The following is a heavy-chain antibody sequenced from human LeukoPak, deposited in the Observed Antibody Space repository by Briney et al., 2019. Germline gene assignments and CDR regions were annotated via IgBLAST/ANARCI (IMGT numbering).Heavy chain of an antibody. CDR3: ARVHLYLRQLVTRFYYYYYMDV. CDR1: GGSFSGYY. V-gene: IGHV4-34*01. J-gene: IGHJ6*03. Sequence: SETLSLTCAVYGGSFSGYYWSWIRQPPGKGLEWIGEINHSGSTNYNPSLKSRVTISVDTSKNQFSLKLSSVTAADTAVYYCARVHLYLRQLVTRFYYYYYMDVWGKATTVTVSS. CDR2: INHSGST. D-gene: IGHD6-6*01.